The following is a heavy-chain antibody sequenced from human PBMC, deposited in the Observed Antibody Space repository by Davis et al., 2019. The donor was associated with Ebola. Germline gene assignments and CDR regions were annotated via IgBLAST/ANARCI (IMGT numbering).Heavy chain of an antibody. CDR2: IYYSGST. V-gene: IGHV4-30-4*01. CDR1: GGSISSGDYH. Sequence: PSETLSLTCTVSGGSISSGDYHWIWFRQPPGKGLEWIGYIYYSGSTYYNPSLKSRVTISVDTSKNQFSLKLSSVNAADTAVYYCASGHDVIDYWGQGTLVTVSS. J-gene: IGHJ4*02. D-gene: IGHD1-1*01. CDR3: ASGHDVIDY.